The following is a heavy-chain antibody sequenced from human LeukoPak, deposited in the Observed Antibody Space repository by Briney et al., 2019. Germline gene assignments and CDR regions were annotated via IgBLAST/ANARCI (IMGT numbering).Heavy chain of an antibody. CDR3: ARGSPYSSRFDP. CDR1: GGSFSGYY. D-gene: IGHD5-18*01. J-gene: IGHJ5*02. CDR2: INHSVSN. V-gene: IGHV4-34*01. Sequence: SERLSLTCAVYGGSFSGYYWSWIRQPPGKGLEWIGEINHSVSNNYNPSLKSRVPISVDTSKNQFSLKLSSVTAADTAVYYCARGSPYSSRFDPWGQGTLVTVSS.